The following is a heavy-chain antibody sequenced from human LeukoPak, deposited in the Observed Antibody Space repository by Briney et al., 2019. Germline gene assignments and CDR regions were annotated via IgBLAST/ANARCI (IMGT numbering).Heavy chain of an antibody. D-gene: IGHD2-2*01. CDR3: ARDLRYQLLWRSSQGAFDI. CDR1: GFTFSTYW. V-gene: IGHV3-7*01. CDR2: IQQDGNEK. Sequence: PGGSLRLSCAASGFTFSTYWMSWVRQAPGKGLEWVANIQQDGNEKYYVDSVKGRFTISRDNAKNSLYLQMNSLRAEDTAVYYCARDLRYQLLWRSSQGAFDIWGQGTMVTVSS. J-gene: IGHJ3*02.